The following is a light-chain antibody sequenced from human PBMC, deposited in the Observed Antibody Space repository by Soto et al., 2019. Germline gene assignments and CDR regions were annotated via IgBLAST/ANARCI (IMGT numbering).Light chain of an antibody. Sequence: DIQMTQSPSTLSASVGDRVTITSRASQSISSWLAWYQQKPGKAPKLLIYKASSLESGVPSSFSGSGSGTEFTLNISRLQTDDFATYSCQQYNSFWTFGQGTKV. CDR2: KAS. V-gene: IGKV1-5*03. CDR1: QSISSW. J-gene: IGKJ1*01. CDR3: QQYNSFWT.